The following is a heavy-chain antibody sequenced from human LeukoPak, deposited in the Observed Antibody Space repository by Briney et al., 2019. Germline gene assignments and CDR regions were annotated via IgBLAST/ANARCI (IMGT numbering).Heavy chain of an antibody. J-gene: IGHJ4*02. CDR2: INPNDGDT. CDR1: GYTFTDYY. V-gene: IGHV1-2*02. D-gene: IGHD2-2*01. CDR3: ARANFLYCSGTSCLFDY. Sequence: ASVKVSCKASGYTFTDYYMHWVRQAPGQGFEWMGWINPNDGDTYYAQKFQGRVTMTRDTSISTAHMEVSRLRSDDTAVYYSARANFLYCSGTSCLFDYWGQGTLVTVSS.